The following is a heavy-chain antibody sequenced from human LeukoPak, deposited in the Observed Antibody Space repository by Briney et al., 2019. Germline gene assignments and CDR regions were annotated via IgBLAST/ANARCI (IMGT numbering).Heavy chain of an antibody. CDR2: ISGSGGST. CDR1: GFTFSSYA. V-gene: IGHV3-23*01. J-gene: IGHJ6*02. CDR3: AKQLTSCKSASCDYYYYGMDV. Sequence: TGGSLRLSCAASGFTFSSYAMSWVRQAPGKGLEWVSAISGSGGSTYYADSVKGRFTISRDNSKNTLYLQMNSLRAEDTAVYYCAKQLTSCKSASCDYYYYGMDVWGQGTTVTVSS. D-gene: IGHD2-2*01.